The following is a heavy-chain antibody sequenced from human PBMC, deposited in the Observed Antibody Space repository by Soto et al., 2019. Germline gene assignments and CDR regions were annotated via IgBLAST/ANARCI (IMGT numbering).Heavy chain of an antibody. CDR1: GGAFNNYG. CDR2: IIPLFRTT. CDR3: ARDGNLSGSYGDFDY. V-gene: IGHV1-69*01. D-gene: IGHD6-6*01. Sequence: QVELVQSGAEVKKPGSSVRVSCKASGGAFNNYGFTWVRQASGQGHEWMGQIIPLFRTTHYAQKFQGRVSITADGSTSTVHMELSSLTSEDTAVYYCARDGNLSGSYGDFDYWGQGTLVIVSS. J-gene: IGHJ4*02.